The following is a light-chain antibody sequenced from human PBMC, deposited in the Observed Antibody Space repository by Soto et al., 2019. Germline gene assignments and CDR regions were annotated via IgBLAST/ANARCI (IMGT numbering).Light chain of an antibody. CDR3: QQYGSSPWT. CDR1: QSVRSSF. CDR2: GAS. Sequence: DIVLTQSPGTLSLSPGEGATLSCRASQSVRSSFLAWYQQRPGQAPRLLIYGASSRATGIADRFSGSGSGTDFTLTISGLEPEDFAVYYCQQYGSSPWTFGQGTKVDIK. J-gene: IGKJ1*01. V-gene: IGKV3-20*01.